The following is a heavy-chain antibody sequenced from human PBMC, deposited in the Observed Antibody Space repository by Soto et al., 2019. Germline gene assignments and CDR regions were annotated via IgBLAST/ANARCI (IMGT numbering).Heavy chain of an antibody. V-gene: IGHV3-23*01. CDR2: ISGSADNT. J-gene: IGHJ6*03. CDR3: ARGITMVRGALYYMDV. CDR1: GFTFSSYA. D-gene: IGHD3-10*01. Sequence: GGSLRLSCAASGFTFSSYAMSWVRQAPGKGLEWVSAISGSADNTYYVDSVKGRFTISRDSSKNTLYLQMNSLRAEDTAVYYCARGITMVRGALYYMDVWGKGTTVTVSS.